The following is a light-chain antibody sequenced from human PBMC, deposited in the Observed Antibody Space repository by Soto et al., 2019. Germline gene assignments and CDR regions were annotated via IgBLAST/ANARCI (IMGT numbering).Light chain of an antibody. V-gene: IGKV1-5*01. Sequence: DIRMTQSPSTLSASVGDRVTITCRASQSVYQWLAWYQQKPGKAPKLLIFYASSLQSGVPSRLSGSGSGTEFTLTISSLQPDDFATYYFQQYSDYPWTFGRGTKVEI. CDR1: QSVYQW. J-gene: IGKJ1*01. CDR3: QQYSDYPWT. CDR2: YAS.